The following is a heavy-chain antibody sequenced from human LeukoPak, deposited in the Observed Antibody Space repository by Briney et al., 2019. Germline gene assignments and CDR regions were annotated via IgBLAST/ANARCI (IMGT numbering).Heavy chain of an antibody. D-gene: IGHD3-10*01. CDR2: ISFDGKKT. J-gene: IGHJ6*02. V-gene: IGHV3-30*11. CDR1: GFTFSSYS. Sequence: GGSLRLSSSVSGFTFSSYSLHWVRQVPGKGLEWLAVISFDGKKTQTADSVRGRFIISRDNSNNTLYLQMNDLRVEDAAIYYCARDNYYGSGYYYYYYGMDVWGRGTAVTVSS. CDR3: ARDNYYGSGYYYYYYGMDV.